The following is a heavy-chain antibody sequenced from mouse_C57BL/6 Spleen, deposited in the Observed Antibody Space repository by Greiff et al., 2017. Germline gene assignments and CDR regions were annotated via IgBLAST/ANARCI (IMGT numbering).Heavy chain of an antibody. CDR1: GFSFTSYG. J-gene: IGHJ4*01. Sequence: QVQLQQSGPGLVAPSPSLSITCTVTGFSFTSYGVSWVRQPPGKGLEWLGVIWGDGSTNYHSALISRLGIRKDNSKSRVFLKLNSLQTDDTATYYCAKRGGNYPYYAMDYWTQGSSVTVSS. CDR2: IWGDGST. V-gene: IGHV2-3*01. D-gene: IGHD2-1*01. CDR3: AKRGGNYPYYAMDY.